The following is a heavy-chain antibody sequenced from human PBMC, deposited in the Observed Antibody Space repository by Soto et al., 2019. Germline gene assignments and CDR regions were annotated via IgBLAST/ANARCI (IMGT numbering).Heavy chain of an antibody. CDR1: GFTVNSNY. CDR3: ATFTKYDILTGFYPC. Sequence: EVQLVESGGGLVQPGGSLRLSCAASGFTVNSNYMSWVRQAPGKGLEWGSVIYSDGSTYYADSVKGRFIISRDNSNNTLYFQMNSLRAEDTAVYYCATFTKYDILTGFYPCWGQGTLVTVSS. CDR2: IYSDGST. D-gene: IGHD3-9*01. J-gene: IGHJ4*02. V-gene: IGHV3-66*01.